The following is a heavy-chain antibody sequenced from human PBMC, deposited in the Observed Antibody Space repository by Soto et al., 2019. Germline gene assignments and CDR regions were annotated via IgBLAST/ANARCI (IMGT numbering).Heavy chain of an antibody. V-gene: IGHV3-74*01. CDR3: SHTKTTHWLGPHFDY. J-gene: IGHJ4*02. D-gene: IGHD6-19*01. CDR1: GFTFSTYW. CDR2: ISPDGSNR. Sequence: GGSLRLSCAASGFTFSTYWMNWVRQTPGKGLMWVSRISPDGSNRGYSDSVEGRFTITKDTSKNQVVLTMTNMDPVDTATYYCSHTKTTHWLGPHFDYWGQGTLVTVSS.